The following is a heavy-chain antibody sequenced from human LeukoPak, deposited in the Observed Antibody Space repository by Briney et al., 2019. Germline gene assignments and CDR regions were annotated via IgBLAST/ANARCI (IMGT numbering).Heavy chain of an antibody. D-gene: IGHD3-16*02. CDR3: ARIYGLYQEAMDV. Sequence: NSSETLSLTCTVSGGSMTAGDYYWGWVHQPPGTGLQWIATSYQGASLKSRVTISLDTSKNQFSLRLTSVTAADTAVYYCARIYGLYQEAMDVWGPGITVTVSS. CDR1: GGSMTAGDYY. J-gene: IGHJ6*02. V-gene: IGHV4-39*07. CDR2: S.